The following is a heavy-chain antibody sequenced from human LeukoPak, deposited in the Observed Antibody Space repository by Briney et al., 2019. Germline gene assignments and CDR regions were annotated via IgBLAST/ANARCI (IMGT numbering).Heavy chain of an antibody. CDR2: IYYSGST. Sequence: SETLSLTCTVSGGSISSSSYYWGWIRQPPGKGLEWIGSIYYSGSTYYNPSLKSRVTISVDTSKNQFSLKLSSVTAADTAVYYCANTYYDYVWGSFSYYYYYMDVWGKGTTVTVSS. CDR1: GGSISSSSYY. D-gene: IGHD3-16*01. CDR3: ANTYYDYVWGSFSYYYYYMDV. J-gene: IGHJ6*03. V-gene: IGHV4-39*07.